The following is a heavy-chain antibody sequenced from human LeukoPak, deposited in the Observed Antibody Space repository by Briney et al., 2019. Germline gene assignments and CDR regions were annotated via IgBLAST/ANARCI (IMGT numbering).Heavy chain of an antibody. D-gene: IGHD6-13*01. Sequence: ASVKVSCKASGYTFTGYYMHWMRQAPGQGLEWMGWINPNSGGKNYAQKFQGRVTMTRDTSISTAYMELSRLRSDDTAVYYCAHISYSTTSDYWGQGTLVTVSS. CDR3: AHISYSTTSDY. CDR1: GYTFTGYY. J-gene: IGHJ4*02. CDR2: INPNSGGK. V-gene: IGHV1-2*02.